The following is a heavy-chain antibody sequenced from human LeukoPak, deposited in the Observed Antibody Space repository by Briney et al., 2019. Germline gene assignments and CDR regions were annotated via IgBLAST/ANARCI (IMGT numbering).Heavy chain of an antibody. CDR3: ARDHGIHALSSGGGPFDY. CDR1: GFTFSSYA. CDR2: ISYDGSNK. J-gene: IGHJ4*02. V-gene: IGHV3-30-3*01. D-gene: IGHD2-8*01. Sequence: PGGSLRLSCAASGFTFSSYAMHWVRQAPGKGLEWVAVISYDGSNKYYADPVKGRFTISRDNSKNTLYLQMNSLRAEDTAVYYCARDHGIHALSSGGGPFDYWGQGTLVTVSS.